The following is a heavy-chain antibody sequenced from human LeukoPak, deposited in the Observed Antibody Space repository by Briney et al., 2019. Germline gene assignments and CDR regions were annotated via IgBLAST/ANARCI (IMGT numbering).Heavy chain of an antibody. CDR1: GFTFSSYG. CDR3: ARGVFVRGVIITREIGFDY. J-gene: IGHJ4*02. D-gene: IGHD3-10*02. V-gene: IGHV3-33*01. CDR2: IWYDGSNK. Sequence: GGSLRLSCAASGFTFSSYGMHRVRQAPGKGLEWVAVIWYDGSNKYYADSVKGRFTISRDNSKNTLYLQMNSLRAEDTAVYYCARGVFVRGVIITREIGFDYWGQGTLVTVSS.